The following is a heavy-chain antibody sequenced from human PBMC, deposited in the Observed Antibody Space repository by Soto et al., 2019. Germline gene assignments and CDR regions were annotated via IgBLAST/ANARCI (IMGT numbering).Heavy chain of an antibody. D-gene: IGHD3-22*01. V-gene: IGHV3-23*01. CDR2: ISDSGGST. CDR3: AKVPFRNSDSRCYHYVEIEENY. J-gene: IGHJ4*02. Sequence: PGGSLTLSYAASGFSFSSYAMSGVRQAPGKGLDGVSVISDSGGSTYYADSVKGRFAISRDNSKNTLYLQMNSLRAVDTAVYFFAKVPFRNSDSRCYHYVEIEENYWGQGTLVAVAP. CDR1: GFSFSSYA.